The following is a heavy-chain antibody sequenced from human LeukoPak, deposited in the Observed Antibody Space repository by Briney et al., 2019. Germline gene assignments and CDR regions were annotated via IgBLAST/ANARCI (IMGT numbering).Heavy chain of an antibody. Sequence: SQTLSLTCAISGDSVSSNSTAWNWIRQSPSRGLEWLGRTYYRSKWYNDYAVSVKSRITINPDTSKNQFSLQLNSVTPEDTAVYYCARSWGFGQQLGVNWFDPWGQGTLVTVSS. CDR3: ARSWGFGQQLGVNWFDP. D-gene: IGHD6-13*01. CDR1: GDSVSSNSTA. CDR2: TYYRSKWYN. V-gene: IGHV6-1*01. J-gene: IGHJ5*02.